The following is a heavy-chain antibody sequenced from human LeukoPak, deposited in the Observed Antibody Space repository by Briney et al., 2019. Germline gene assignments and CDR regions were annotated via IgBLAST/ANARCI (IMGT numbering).Heavy chain of an antibody. CDR1: GFTFSSYW. D-gene: IGHD6-19*01. Sequence: GGSLRLSCAASGFTFSSYWMSWVRQAPGKGLEWVANIKQDGSEKYYVDSVKGRFTISRDNAKNSLYLQMNSLRAEDTAVYYCARGDQWLVLAWFDPWGQGTLVTVSS. CDR3: ARGDQWLVLAWFDP. J-gene: IGHJ5*02. CDR2: IKQDGSEK. V-gene: IGHV3-7*01.